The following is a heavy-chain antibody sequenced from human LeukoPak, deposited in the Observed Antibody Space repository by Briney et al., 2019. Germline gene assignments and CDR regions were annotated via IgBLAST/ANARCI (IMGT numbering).Heavy chain of an antibody. J-gene: IGHJ4*02. CDR3: ARGGSPGDLLGY. V-gene: IGHV4-59*01. CDR1: GGSISSYY. D-gene: IGHD1-26*01. CDR2: IYYGGST. Sequence: SETLSLTCTVSGGSISSYYWSWIRQPPGKGLEWIGYIYYGGSTNYNPSLKSRVTISVDTSKNQFSLKLSSVTAADTAVYYCARGGSPGDLLGYWGQGTLVTVSS.